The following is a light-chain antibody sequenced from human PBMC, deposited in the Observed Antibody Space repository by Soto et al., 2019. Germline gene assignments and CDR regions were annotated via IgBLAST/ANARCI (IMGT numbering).Light chain of an antibody. CDR2: DAS. CDR3: QHYNTYSGT. CDR1: QSISTW. Sequence: DIQMTQSPSTLSASVGDRVTITCRASQSISTWLAWYQQKPGKAPNLLIYDASSLESGVPSRFSGSGSATEFTLTISSLQPDDFGTYYCQHYNTYSGTFGQGTKVEIK. V-gene: IGKV1-5*01. J-gene: IGKJ1*01.